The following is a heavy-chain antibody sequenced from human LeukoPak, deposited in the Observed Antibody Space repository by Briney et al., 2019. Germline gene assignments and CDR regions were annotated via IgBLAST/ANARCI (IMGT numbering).Heavy chain of an antibody. CDR2: ISWDGGTK. CDR1: GFTFDDYA. Sequence: GGSLRLSCVASGFTFDDYALHWVRQAPGRGLEWVSGISWDGGTKGYADSVRGRFTISRDNTKNSQYLQMNSLRPEDTALYYCAKEGEDGDEKFPPIDSWGQGFLVTVSS. J-gene: IGHJ4*02. V-gene: IGHV3-9*01. D-gene: IGHD5-24*01. CDR3: AKEGEDGDEKFPPIDS.